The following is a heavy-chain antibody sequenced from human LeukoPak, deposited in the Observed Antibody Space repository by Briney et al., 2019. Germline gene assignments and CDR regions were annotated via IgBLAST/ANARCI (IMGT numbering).Heavy chain of an antibody. CDR3: AKDHGTAVAGFYY. V-gene: IGHV3-23*01. Sequence: TAGSLRLSCAASGFSLSTYGVSWVRQPPGKGLDWVSGITGTGGSTYYADSVKGRFTVSRDTYKNTLYLQMNSLRAEDKAIYYCAKDHGTAVAGFYYWGQGTLVTVSS. CDR1: GFSLSTYG. D-gene: IGHD6-19*01. J-gene: IGHJ4*02. CDR2: ITGTGGST.